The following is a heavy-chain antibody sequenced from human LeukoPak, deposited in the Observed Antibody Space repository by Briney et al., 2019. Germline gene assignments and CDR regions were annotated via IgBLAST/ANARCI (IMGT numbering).Heavy chain of an antibody. CDR3: ARVVGGVASADY. D-gene: IGHD3-16*01. Sequence: PVGSLRLSCTASGFTFSSYPMIWVRQAPGQGLESISYISDGGTTIRYADSVKGRFTLSRDNAKNSLTMQMNSLSAEDTAVYYCARVVGGVASADYWGQGTLVTVSS. J-gene: IGHJ4*02. CDR2: ISDGGTTI. V-gene: IGHV3-48*03. CDR1: GFTFSSYP.